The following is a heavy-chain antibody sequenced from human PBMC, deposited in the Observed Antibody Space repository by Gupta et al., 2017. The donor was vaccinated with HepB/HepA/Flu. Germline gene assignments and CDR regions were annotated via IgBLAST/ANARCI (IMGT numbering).Heavy chain of an antibody. CDR1: GYTFTSHY. D-gene: IGHD6-19*01. V-gene: IGHV1-46*01. Sequence: QVQLVQSGAEVKKPGASVTVSCKASGYTFTSHYMHWVRQAPGQGLEWMGVINPSGGSTDYAQKFQGRVTMTRDTSTSTGYLELSSLRSEDTAVYYGARGRYSSGGWYFDPWGQGTPVTVSS. J-gene: IGHJ5*02. CDR3: ARGRYSSGGWYFDP. CDR2: INPSGGST.